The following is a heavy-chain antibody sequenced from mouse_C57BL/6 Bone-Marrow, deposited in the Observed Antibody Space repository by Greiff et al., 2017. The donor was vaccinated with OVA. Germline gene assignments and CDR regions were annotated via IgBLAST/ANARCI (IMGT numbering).Heavy chain of an antibody. V-gene: IGHV1-18*01. CDR3: ARRVYYGSSYDAMDY. D-gene: IGHD1-1*01. J-gene: IGHJ4*01. CDR2: INPNNGCT. Sequence: EVQLQQSGPELVKPGASVKIPCKASGYTFTDYNMDWVKQSHGKSLEWIGDINPNNGCTIYNQKFKGKATLTVDKSSSTAYMELRSLTSEDTAVYYCARRVYYGSSYDAMDYWGQGTSVTVSS. CDR1: GYTFTDYN.